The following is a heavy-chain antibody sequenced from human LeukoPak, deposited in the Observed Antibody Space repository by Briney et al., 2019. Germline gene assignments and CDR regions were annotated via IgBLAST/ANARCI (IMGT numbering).Heavy chain of an antibody. V-gene: IGHV3-30*18. J-gene: IGHJ6*02. D-gene: IGHD2-2*01. CDR3: AKPQGYCSSTSCYHTYYYYYGMDV. CDR1: GFTFSSYG. CDR2: ISYDGSNK. Sequence: GGSLRLSCAASGFTFSSYGMHWVRQAPGKGLEWVAVISYDGSNKYYADSVKGRFTISRDNSKNTLYLQMNSLRAEDTAVYYCAKPQGYCSSTSCYHTYYYYYGMDVWSQGTTVTVSS.